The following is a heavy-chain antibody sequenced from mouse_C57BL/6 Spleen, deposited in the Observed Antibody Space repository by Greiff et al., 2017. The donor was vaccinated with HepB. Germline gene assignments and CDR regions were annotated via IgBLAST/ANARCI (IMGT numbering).Heavy chain of an antibody. Sequence: EVQGVESGAELVRPGASVKLSCTASGFNIKDDYMHWVKQRPEQGLEWIGWIDPENGDTEYASKFQGKATITADTSSNTAYLQLSSLTSEDTAVYYCTTPIYYYGSSPWGQGTSVTVSS. D-gene: IGHD1-1*01. CDR2: IDPENGDT. V-gene: IGHV14-4*01. J-gene: IGHJ4*01. CDR1: GFNIKDDY. CDR3: TTPIYYYGSSP.